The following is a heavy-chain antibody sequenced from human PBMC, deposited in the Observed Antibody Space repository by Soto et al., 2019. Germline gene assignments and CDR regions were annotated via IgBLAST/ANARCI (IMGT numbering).Heavy chain of an antibody. V-gene: IGHV4-34*01. CDR3: ATRITVFGLLIPPFDP. J-gene: IGHJ5*02. D-gene: IGHD3-3*01. CDR1: GGSVNGYY. CDR2: INHTGGT. Sequence: TSETLSLTCAVYGGSVNGYYWNWIRQPPGMGLEWIGEINHTGGTHYNPSLKSRVTMSVDTSKNQFSLRLSSVTAADTAIYYCATRITVFGLLIPPFDPWGQGTQVTVSS.